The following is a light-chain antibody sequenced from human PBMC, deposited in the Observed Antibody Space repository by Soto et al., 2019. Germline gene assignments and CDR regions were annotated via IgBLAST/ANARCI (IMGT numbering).Light chain of an antibody. Sequence: DIQMTQSPSTLSASVGDRVTITCRASQSISNSLAWYQQKPGKAPKLLIYDASNLETGVPSRFSGSGSGTDFTFTISSLQPEDIATYYCQQYDNLLTFGGGTKVDIK. CDR2: DAS. J-gene: IGKJ4*01. V-gene: IGKV1-33*01. CDR3: QQYDNLLT. CDR1: QSISNS.